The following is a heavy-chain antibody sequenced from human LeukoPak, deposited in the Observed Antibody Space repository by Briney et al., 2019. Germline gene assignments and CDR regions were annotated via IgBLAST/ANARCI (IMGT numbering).Heavy chain of an antibody. J-gene: IGHJ4*02. CDR3: AGLHSAILGYPT. V-gene: IGHV1-69*05. D-gene: IGHD3-3*01. CDR1: GGTFSSYA. Sequence: SVKVSCKASGGTFSSYAINWVRQAPGQGLEWMGGIIPMFGTPKYARKFQGRVTITTDESTSTAYMELSSLTSEDTAVYYCAGLHSAILGYPTWGQGTLVAVSS. CDR2: IIPMFGTP.